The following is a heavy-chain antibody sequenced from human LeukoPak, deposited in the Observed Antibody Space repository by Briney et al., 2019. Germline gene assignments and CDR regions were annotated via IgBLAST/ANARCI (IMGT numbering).Heavy chain of an antibody. CDR3: VRKNSGSQYGDYYFDY. Sequence: ASVKVSCKASGYTFTSYYIHWGRQAPGQGLEWMGIINHRGGSTTYAQKFQGRVTMTRDPSTSTVYMELSSLRSEDTAEYYCVRKNSGSQYGDYYFDYWGQGTLVTVSS. D-gene: IGHD1-26*01. J-gene: IGHJ4*02. V-gene: IGHV1-46*01. CDR1: GYTFTSYY. CDR2: INHRGGST.